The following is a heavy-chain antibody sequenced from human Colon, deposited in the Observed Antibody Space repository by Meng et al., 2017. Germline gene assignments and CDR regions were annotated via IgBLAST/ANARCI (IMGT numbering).Heavy chain of an antibody. CDR3: ARDERGGPYYFDY. Sequence: QVHLVQSGAELKKPGASVKVSCQASGYSFTSYGMHWLRQAPGQRPEWMVWIYTADGNRRYSQRFQDRLTITSDTFARTAYMELSSLRSEDTAVYFCARDERGGPYYFDYWGQGTLVTVSS. CDR2: IYTADGNR. CDR1: GYSFTSYG. V-gene: IGHV1-3*04. J-gene: IGHJ4*02.